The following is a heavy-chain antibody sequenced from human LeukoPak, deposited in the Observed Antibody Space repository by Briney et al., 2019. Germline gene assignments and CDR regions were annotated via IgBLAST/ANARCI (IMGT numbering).Heavy chain of an antibody. CDR2: IYYSGST. CDR1: GGSISSYY. D-gene: IGHD4-17*01. J-gene: IGHJ4*02. Sequence: SETLSLTCTVSGGSISSYYWSWIRQPPGKGLEWIGYIYYSGSTDYNPSLKSRVTISVDTSKNQFSLKLSSVTAADTAVYYCARDRDGAYFDYWGQGTLVTVSS. CDR3: ARDRDGAYFDY. V-gene: IGHV4-59*01.